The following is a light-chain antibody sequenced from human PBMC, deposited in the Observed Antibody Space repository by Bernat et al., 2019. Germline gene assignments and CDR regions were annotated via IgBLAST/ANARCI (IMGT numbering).Light chain of an antibody. V-gene: IGLV2-11*01. CDR3: CSYAGSYIHYV. CDR2: DVT. J-gene: IGLJ1*01. Sequence: QSALTQPRSVSGSPGQSVTISCTETSLDVGAYNYVSWYQHHPGKAPKLIIYDVTKRPSGVPDRFSGSKSGNTASLTISGLQAEDEADYSCCSYAGSYIHYVFGTGTKVTVL. CDR1: SLDVGAYNY.